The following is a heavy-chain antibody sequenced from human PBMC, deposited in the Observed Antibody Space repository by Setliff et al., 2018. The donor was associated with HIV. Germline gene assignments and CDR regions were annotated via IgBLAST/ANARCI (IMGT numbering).Heavy chain of an antibody. CDR2: IYVGGSV. J-gene: IGHJ5*02. D-gene: IGHD3-3*01. Sequence: SETLSLTCTVSGGSMNSDSYSWTWLRQPAGKGPELIGHIYVGGSVIYNPSLASRVTISMVPSKNQFSLDLSSVTAADTAKYYCTRAKTIGVSAVFFDPWGQGRPVTVSS. V-gene: IGHV4-61*09. CDR3: TRAKTIGVSAVFFDP. CDR1: GGSMNSDSYS.